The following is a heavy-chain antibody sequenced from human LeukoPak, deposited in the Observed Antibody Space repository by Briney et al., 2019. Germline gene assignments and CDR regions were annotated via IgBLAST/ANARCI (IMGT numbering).Heavy chain of an antibody. CDR3: VRVGGRSSIGGDC. CDR1: GFTFSTYW. CDR2: IKSDGSNS. J-gene: IGHJ4*02. V-gene: IGHV3-74*01. Sequence: GGSLRLSCAASGFTFSTYWMHWVRQAPGTGLVWVSRIKSDGSNSNYADCVKGRFTISRDNAKNTLYLQMNSLRAEDTAVYHCVRVGGRSSIGGDCWGQGTLVIVSS. D-gene: IGHD3-10*01.